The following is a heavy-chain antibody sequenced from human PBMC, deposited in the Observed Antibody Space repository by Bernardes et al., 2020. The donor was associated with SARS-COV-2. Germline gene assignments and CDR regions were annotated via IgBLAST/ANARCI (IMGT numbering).Heavy chain of an antibody. CDR3: ARSGSGWDFGN. D-gene: IGHD6-19*01. Sequence: TLSLTCSVSGGSIRSYYWSWIRQPPGKVLEWIGYIYYSGSTSSNPSLKSRVTISVDTSENRFSLRLSSVTAADTAVYYCARSGSGWDFGNWGQGTLVTVSS. J-gene: IGHJ4*02. CDR2: IYYSGST. V-gene: IGHV4-59*01. CDR1: GGSIRSYY.